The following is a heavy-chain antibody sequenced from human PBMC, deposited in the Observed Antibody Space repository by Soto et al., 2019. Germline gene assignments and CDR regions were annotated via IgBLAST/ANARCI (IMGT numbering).Heavy chain of an antibody. Sequence: SETLSLTCTVSGGSISSSSYYWGWIRQPPGKGLEWIGSIYYSGSTYYNPSLKSRVTISVDTSKNQFSLKLSSVTAADTAVYYCARLGANYDFWSGHGSLYFDYWGQGTLVTVSS. V-gene: IGHV4-39*01. CDR3: ARLGANYDFWSGHGSLYFDY. CDR2: IYYSGST. D-gene: IGHD3-3*01. CDR1: GGSISSSSYY. J-gene: IGHJ4*02.